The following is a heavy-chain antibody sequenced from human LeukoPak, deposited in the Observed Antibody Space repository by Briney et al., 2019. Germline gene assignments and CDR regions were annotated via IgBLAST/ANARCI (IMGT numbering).Heavy chain of an antibody. Sequence: SETLSLTCAVYGGSFSGYYWSWIRQPPGKGLEWIGEINHSGSTNYNPPLKSRVTISVDASKSQFSLRLSSVTAADTAVYYCARLTYSNNWYFRRGLDNWFDPWGQGTLVTVSS. D-gene: IGHD6-13*01. V-gene: IGHV4-34*01. CDR3: ARLTYSNNWYFRRGLDNWFDP. CDR1: GGSFSGYY. CDR2: INHSGST. J-gene: IGHJ5*02.